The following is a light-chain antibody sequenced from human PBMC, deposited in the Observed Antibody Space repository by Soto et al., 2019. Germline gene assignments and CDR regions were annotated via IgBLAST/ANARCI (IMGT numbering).Light chain of an antibody. J-gene: IGKJ1*01. CDR3: QQYNNWPPWT. V-gene: IGKV3-15*01. Sequence: EIVMTQSPATLSVSPGERATLSCRASQGVSSNLAWYQQKPGPAPRLLIYGASTRATGIPARFSGSGSGTEFTLTISSLQSEDFAVYYCQQYNNWPPWTFGQRTKV. CDR1: QGVSSN. CDR2: GAS.